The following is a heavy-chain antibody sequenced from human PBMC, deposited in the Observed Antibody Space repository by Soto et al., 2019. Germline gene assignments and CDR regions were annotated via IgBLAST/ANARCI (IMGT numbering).Heavy chain of an antibody. CDR2: SYWVDDK. D-gene: IGHD1-20*01. CDR3: AHRRPWSSNWNSGWFAP. J-gene: IGHJ5*02. Sequence: QITLKESGPTLVKPTQTLTLTCTFSGFSLSTSGVGVGWIRQPPGKALEWLALSYWVDDKRYSPSLNSRLTISKDTSKNQVVLTMTNVDPVDTATYFCAHRRPWSSNWNSGWFAPWGQGTLVTVSS. V-gene: IGHV2-5*02. CDR1: GFSLSTSGVG.